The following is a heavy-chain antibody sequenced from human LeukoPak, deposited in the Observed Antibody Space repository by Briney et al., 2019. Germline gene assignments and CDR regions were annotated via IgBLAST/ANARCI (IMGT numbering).Heavy chain of an antibody. V-gene: IGHV4-4*07. CDR3: ARDSYFGSGNYYIDY. D-gene: IGHD3-10*01. CDR2: GSTSGST. J-gene: IGHJ4*02. CDR1: GGSISSYY. Sequence: PSETLSLTCTVSGGSISSYYWSWIRQPPGKGLEWIGRGSTSGSTNYNPSLESRVTMSVETSKNQFSLKLSSVTAADTAVYYCARDSYFGSGNYYIDYWGQGTLVTVSS.